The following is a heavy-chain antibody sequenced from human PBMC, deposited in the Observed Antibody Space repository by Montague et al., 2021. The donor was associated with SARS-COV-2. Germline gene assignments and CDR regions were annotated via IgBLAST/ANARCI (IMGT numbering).Heavy chain of an antibody. CDR2: IYRGGSP. Sequence: TLSLTCSVSGDSLSSGSYYWSWIRQPAGKGLEWIGHIYRGGSPNYNPSLKSRVTISGDMSKNQFSLNLSSVTAADTAVYYCTRDPRSVTTGSMFTYYGMDVWGQGTTVTVSS. V-gene: IGHV4-61*09. CDR1: GDSLSSGSYY. D-gene: IGHD3-10*02. CDR3: TRDPRSVTTGSMFTYYGMDV. J-gene: IGHJ6*02.